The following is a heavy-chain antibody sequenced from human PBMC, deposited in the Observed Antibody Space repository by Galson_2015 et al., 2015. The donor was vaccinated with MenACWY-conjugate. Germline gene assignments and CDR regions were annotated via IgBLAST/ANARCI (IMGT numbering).Heavy chain of an antibody. CDR1: RFSFSSYD. D-gene: IGHD1-26*01. CDR2: ISYDGSNK. CDR3: ARVYSGSPDYGMDV. Sequence: SLRLSCAASRFSFSSYDMHWVRQAPGKGLDWVAVISYDGSNKYYADSVKGRFTISRDKNTLYLEMISLRGEDTAVYYCARVYSGSPDYGMDVWGQGTTVTVSS. J-gene: IGHJ6*02. V-gene: IGHV3-30*04.